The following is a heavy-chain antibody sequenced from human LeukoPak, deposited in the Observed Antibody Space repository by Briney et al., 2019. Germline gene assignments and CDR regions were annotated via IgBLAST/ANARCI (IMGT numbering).Heavy chain of an antibody. J-gene: IGHJ4*02. CDR2: IKSDGGTK. CDR1: GFTFSNYW. V-gene: IGHV3-74*01. D-gene: IGHD6-19*01. Sequence: GGSLCLSCTASGFTFSNYWMHWVRQAPGKGLVWVSRIKSDGGTKTYAVSVKGRFTISRDNAKSTLYLQMNSLRAEDTGVYYCVRLADPGYWGQGTLVTVSS. CDR3: VRLADPGY.